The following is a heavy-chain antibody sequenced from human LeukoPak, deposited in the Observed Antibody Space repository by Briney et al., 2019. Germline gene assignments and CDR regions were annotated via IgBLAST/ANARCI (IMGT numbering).Heavy chain of an antibody. J-gene: IGHJ5*02. V-gene: IGHV4-38-2*01. D-gene: IGHD6-19*01. CDR2: IYHSGST. CDR1: GYSISSGYY. CDR3: ARRYDFSSGWFPHWFDP. Sequence: SETLSLTCAVSGYSISSGYYWGWIRQPPGKGREWIGSIYHSGSTYYNPSLKSRVTISVDTSKNQFSLKLSSVTAADTAVYYCARRYDFSSGWFPHWFDPWGQGTLVTVSS.